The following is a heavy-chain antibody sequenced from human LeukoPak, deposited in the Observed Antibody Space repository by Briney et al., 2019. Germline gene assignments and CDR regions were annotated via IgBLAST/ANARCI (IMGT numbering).Heavy chain of an antibody. CDR2: IYTSGST. CDR1: GGSISSGSYY. CDR3: ARLYSGSYADAFDI. Sequence: SQTLSLTCTVSGGSISSGSYYWSWIRQPAGKGLEWIGRIYTSGSTNYNPSLKSRVTISVDTSKNQFSLKLSSVAAADTAVYYCARLYSGSYADAFDIWGQGTMVTVSS. V-gene: IGHV4-61*02. J-gene: IGHJ3*02. D-gene: IGHD1-26*01.